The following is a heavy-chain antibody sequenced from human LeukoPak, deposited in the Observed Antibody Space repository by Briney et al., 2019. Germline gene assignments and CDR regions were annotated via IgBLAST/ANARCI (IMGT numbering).Heavy chain of an antibody. Sequence: GGSLRPSCAASGFTFSSYSMNWVRQAPGKGLEWVSSISSSSSSYIYYADSVKGRFTISRDNAKNSLYLQMNSLRAEDTAVYYCARSYGGNSYDYWGQGTLVTVSS. V-gene: IGHV3-21*01. D-gene: IGHD4-23*01. CDR3: ARSYGGNSYDY. CDR2: ISSSSSSYI. CDR1: GFTFSSYS. J-gene: IGHJ4*02.